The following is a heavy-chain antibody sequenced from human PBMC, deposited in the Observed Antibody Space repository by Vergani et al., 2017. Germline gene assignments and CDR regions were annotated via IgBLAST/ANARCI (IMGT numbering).Heavy chain of an antibody. V-gene: IGHV3-15*07. J-gene: IGHJ6*02. CDR2: IKSTFDRGTT. D-gene: IGHD2-21*01. Sequence: EVQLVESGGGIVKPGGSLRLSCVASGFSFRNAWMNWVRRTPGKGLEWVGRIKSTFDRGTTDYAAAVKGRFTISRDDSKNTLFLQMNGLKTEDIGVYYCTTVPRYCCAGSCYWLRDHHYYGMDVWVQGTTVTVS. CDR3: TTVPRYCCAGSCYWLRDHHYYGMDV. CDR1: GFSFRNAW.